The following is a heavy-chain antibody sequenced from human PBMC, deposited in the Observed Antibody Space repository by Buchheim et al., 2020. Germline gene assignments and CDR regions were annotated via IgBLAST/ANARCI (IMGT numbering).Heavy chain of an antibody. Sequence: QLQLQESGPGLVKPSETLSLTCTVSGGSISSSSYYWGWIRQPPGKGLEWIGSIYYSGSTYYNPSLKSRVTISVDPSQNQFSLKLSSVTAADTAVYYCARRQQWELLGISYYYYGMDVWGQGTT. V-gene: IGHV4-39*01. CDR3: ARRQQWELLGISYYYYGMDV. CDR1: GGSISSSSYY. D-gene: IGHD1-26*01. J-gene: IGHJ6*02. CDR2: IYYSGST.